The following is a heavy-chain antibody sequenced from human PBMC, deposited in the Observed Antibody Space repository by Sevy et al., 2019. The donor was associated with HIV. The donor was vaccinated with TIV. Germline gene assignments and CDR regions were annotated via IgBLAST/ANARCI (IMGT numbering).Heavy chain of an antibody. CDR3: AKAVAALDYGMDV. CDR1: GFTFSSYA. V-gene: IGHV3-23*01. J-gene: IGHJ6*02. CDR2: ISGSGGST. Sequence: GGSLRLSCAASGFTFSSYAMSWVRQAPGKGLEWVSAISGSGGSTYYADSVKGRFTISRDNTKNTLYLQMNSLRAEDTAVYYCAKAVAALDYGMDVWGQGTTVTVSS. D-gene: IGHD6-19*01.